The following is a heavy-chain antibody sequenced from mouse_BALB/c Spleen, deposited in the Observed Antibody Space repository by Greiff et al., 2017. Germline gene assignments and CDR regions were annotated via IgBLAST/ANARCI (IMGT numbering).Heavy chain of an antibody. CDR2: IYPSDSYT. CDR1: GYTFTSYW. Sequence: QVQLQQPGAELVRPGASVKLSCKASGYTFTSYWINWVKQRPGQGLEWIGNIYPSDSYTNYNQKFKAKATLTVDKSSSTAYMQLSSPTSTDSAVYSCSYGYDVFSWFAYWGQGTLVTVSA. CDR3: SYGYDVFSWFAY. V-gene: IGHV1-69*02. J-gene: IGHJ3*01. D-gene: IGHD2-2*01.